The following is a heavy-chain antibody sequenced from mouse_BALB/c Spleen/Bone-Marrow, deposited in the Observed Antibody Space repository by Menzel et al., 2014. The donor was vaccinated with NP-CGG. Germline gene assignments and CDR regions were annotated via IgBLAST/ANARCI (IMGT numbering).Heavy chain of an antibody. CDR2: ISGGGSYT. Sequence: EVKLVESGGGLVKSGGSLKLSCAASGFSFNSYGMSWVRQTPEKRLEWVATISGGGSYTFYPDCVKGRFTISRDNAKNNLYLQLSSLRSEDTALYYCARHAYYDQTEVSFVYWGQGTLVTVSA. CDR3: ARHAYYDQTEVSFVY. J-gene: IGHJ3*01. V-gene: IGHV5-9-2*01. CDR1: GFSFNSYG. D-gene: IGHD2-4*01.